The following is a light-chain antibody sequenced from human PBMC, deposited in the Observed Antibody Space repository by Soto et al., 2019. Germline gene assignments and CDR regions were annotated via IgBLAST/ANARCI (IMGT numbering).Light chain of an antibody. J-gene: IGLJ1*01. CDR2: EVS. V-gene: IGLV2-8*01. Sequence: QSVLTQPPSASWSPGQSVTISCTVTSSDVGGYNYVSWYQQHPGKAPKLMIYEVSKRPSGVPDRFSGSKSGNTASLTVSGLQAEDEADYYCSSYAGSLYVFGTGTKVTVL. CDR3: SSYAGSLYV. CDR1: SSDVGGYNY.